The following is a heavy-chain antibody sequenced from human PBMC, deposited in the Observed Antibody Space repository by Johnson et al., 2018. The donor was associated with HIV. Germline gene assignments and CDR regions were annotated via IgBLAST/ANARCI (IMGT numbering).Heavy chain of an antibody. Sequence: VQLVESGGGVVQPGRSLRLSCAASGFTFSSYAMHWVSQAPGKGLEWVAVISYDGSNNYYADSVKGRFTISRDNSKNTLSLQLHSLRTEDTALYYWAKAESNYGRAFDIWGQGTMVTVSS. CDR2: ISYDGSNN. D-gene: IGHD5-24*01. V-gene: IGHV3-30-3*01. CDR3: AKAESNYGRAFDI. CDR1: GFTFSSYA. J-gene: IGHJ3*02.